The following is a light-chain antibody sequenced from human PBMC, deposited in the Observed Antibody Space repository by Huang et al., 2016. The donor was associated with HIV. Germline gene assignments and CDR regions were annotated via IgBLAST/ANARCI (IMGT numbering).Light chain of an antibody. CDR2: EAS. CDR3: QHYNSFPWT. J-gene: IGKJ1*01. CDR1: QSISTW. Sequence: DIQMTQSSSTLSASVGDSVTITCRASQSISTWLAWYQQKPGRAPNLLIYEASTLESGVPSRFSGGGSGTDFTLTISSLQPDDFATYYCQHYNSFPWTFCQGTKVEV. V-gene: IGKV1-5*03.